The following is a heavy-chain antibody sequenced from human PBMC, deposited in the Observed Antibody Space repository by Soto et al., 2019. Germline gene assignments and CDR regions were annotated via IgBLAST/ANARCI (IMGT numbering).Heavy chain of an antibody. CDR1: GGSISSYY. CDR3: ARSPTAVLFDP. J-gene: IGHJ5*02. D-gene: IGHD4-17*01. V-gene: IGHV4-59*08. CDR2: IYYSGST. Sequence: QVQLQESGPGLVKPSETLSLTCTVSGGSISSYYWSWIRQPPGKGLEWIGYIYYSGSTNYNPSLKRLVTISVDTSKTQFSLNLSSVTAADTAVYSCARSPTAVLFDPWGQGTLVTVSS.